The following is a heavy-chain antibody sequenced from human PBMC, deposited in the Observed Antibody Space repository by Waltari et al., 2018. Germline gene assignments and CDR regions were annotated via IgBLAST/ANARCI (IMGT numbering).Heavy chain of an antibody. D-gene: IGHD2-15*01. V-gene: IGHV2-5*01. Sequence: QITLKESGPTLVKPTQTLTLTCTFSGFSLSTSGVGVGWIRQPPGKALEWLALIYWNADKRYSPSLKSRLTITKDTSKNQVVLTMTNMDPVDTATYYCAHSYCSGGSCPPSYWGQGTLVTVSS. CDR1: GFSLSTSGVG. J-gene: IGHJ4*02. CDR2: IYWNADK. CDR3: AHSYCSGGSCPPSY.